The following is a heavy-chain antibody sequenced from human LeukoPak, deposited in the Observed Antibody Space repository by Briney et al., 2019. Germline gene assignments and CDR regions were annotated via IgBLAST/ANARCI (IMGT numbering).Heavy chain of an antibody. V-gene: IGHV5-51*01. D-gene: IGHD3-22*01. CDR2: IYPGDSDT. J-gene: IGHJ4*02. CDR3: ARTYYYDSSGYYLFDY. Sequence: GESLQISCQGSGYSFTSYWIGWVRQMPGKGLEWMGIIYPGDSDTRYSPSFQGQVTISADKSISTAYLQWSSLKASDTAMYYCARTYYYDSSGYYLFDYWGQGTLVTVSS. CDR1: GYSFTSYW.